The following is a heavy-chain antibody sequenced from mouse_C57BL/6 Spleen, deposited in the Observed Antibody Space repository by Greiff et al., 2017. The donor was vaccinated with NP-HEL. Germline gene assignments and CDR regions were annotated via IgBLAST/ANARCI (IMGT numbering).Heavy chain of an antibody. CDR1: GYTFTSYT. CDR3: ASFPYDYDPWFAY. CDR2: INPSSGYT. Sequence: QVQLQQSGAELARPGASVKMSCKASGYTFTSYTMHWVKQRPGQGLEWIGYINPSSGYTKYNQKFKDKATLTADKSSSTAYMQLSSLTSEDSAVYYCASFPYDYDPWFAYWGQGTLVTVSA. D-gene: IGHD2-4*01. J-gene: IGHJ3*01. V-gene: IGHV1-4*01.